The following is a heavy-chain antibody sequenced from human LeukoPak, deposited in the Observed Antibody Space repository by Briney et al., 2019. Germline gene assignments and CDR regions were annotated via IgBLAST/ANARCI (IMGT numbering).Heavy chain of an antibody. V-gene: IGHV4-61*02. Sequence: SETLSLTCTVSGGSISSGSYYWSWIRQPAGKGLEWIGRIYTSGSTNYNPSLKSRVTMSVDTSKNQFSLKLRSVTPADTAVYYCARVTAGDNRYYYYYYMDVWGKGTTVTISS. CDR3: ARVTAGDNRYYYYYYMDV. CDR1: GGSISSGSYY. CDR2: IYTSGST. D-gene: IGHD3-9*01. J-gene: IGHJ6*03.